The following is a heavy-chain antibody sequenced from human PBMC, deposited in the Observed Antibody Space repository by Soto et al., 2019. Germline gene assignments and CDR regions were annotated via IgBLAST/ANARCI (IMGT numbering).Heavy chain of an antibody. V-gene: IGHV3-30*18. CDR3: AKCSEWLLLRDAFDI. J-gene: IGHJ3*02. CDR1: GFTFSSYG. Sequence: GGSLRLSCAASGFTFSSYGMHWVRQAPGKGLEWVAVISYDGSNKYHADSVKGRFTISRDNSKNTLYLQMNSLRAEDTAVYYCAKCSEWLLLRDAFDIWGQGTMVTVSS. D-gene: IGHD3-22*01. CDR2: ISYDGSNK.